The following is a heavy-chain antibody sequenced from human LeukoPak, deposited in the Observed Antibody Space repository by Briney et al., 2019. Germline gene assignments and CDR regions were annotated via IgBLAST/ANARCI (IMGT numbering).Heavy chain of an antibody. J-gene: IGHJ4*02. Sequence: ASVKVSCKASGYTFTGYYMHWVRQAPGQGLEWMGWINPNSGGTNYAQKFQGRVTMTRDTSISTAYMELSRLRSDDTAVYYCARVLERYYYDSSGYRGYYFDYWGQGTLATVSS. CDR2: INPNSGGT. CDR1: GYTFTGYY. CDR3: ARVLERYYYDSSGYRGYYFDY. D-gene: IGHD3-22*01. V-gene: IGHV1-2*02.